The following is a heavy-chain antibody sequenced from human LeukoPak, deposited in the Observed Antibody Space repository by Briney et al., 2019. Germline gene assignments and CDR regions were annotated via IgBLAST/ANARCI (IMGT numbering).Heavy chain of an antibody. V-gene: IGHV1-18*01. CDR1: GYTFTSYG. CDR2: ISAYNGNT. CDR3: ARGGRSVVLTTLYYFDY. J-gene: IGHJ4*02. Sequence: GASVKVSCKASGYTFTSYGISWVRQAPGQGLEWMGWISAYNGNTNYAQRLQGRVTMTRDTSISTAYMELSRLGSDDTAVYYCARGGRSVVLTTLYYFDYWGQGTLVTVSS. D-gene: IGHD3-22*01.